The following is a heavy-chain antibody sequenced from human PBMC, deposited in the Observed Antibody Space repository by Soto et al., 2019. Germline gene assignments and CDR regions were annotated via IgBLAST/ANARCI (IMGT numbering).Heavy chain of an antibody. CDR1: GFTFSSYG. CDR2: ISYDGSNK. D-gene: IGHD1-26*01. J-gene: IGHJ4*02. CDR3: AKDSTGKWELLRRRLNYFDY. Sequence: QVQLVESGGGVVQPGRSVRLSCAASGFTFSSYGMHWVRQAPGKGLEWVAVISYDGSNKYYADSVKGRFTISRDNSKNTLYLQMNSLRAEDTAVYYCAKDSTGKWELLRRRLNYFDYWGQGTLVTVSS. V-gene: IGHV3-30*18.